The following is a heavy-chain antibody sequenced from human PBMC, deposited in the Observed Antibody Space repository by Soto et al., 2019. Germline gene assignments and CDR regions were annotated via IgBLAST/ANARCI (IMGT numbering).Heavy chain of an antibody. V-gene: IGHV4-30-4*01. D-gene: IGHD2-21*02. J-gene: IGHJ4*02. CDR2: IYYSGST. CDR1: GGSISSGDYY. CDR3: ARAAFKVVVTATHFDY. Sequence: TLSLTCTVSGGSISSGDYYWSWIRQPPGKGLEWIGYIYYSGSTYYNPSLKSRVTISVDTSKNQFSLKLSSVTAADTAVYYCARAAFKVVVTATHFDYWGQGTLVTVSS.